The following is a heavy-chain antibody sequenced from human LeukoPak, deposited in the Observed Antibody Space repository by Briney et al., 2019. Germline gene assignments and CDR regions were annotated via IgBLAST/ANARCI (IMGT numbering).Heavy chain of an antibody. V-gene: IGHV3-23*01. Sequence: GGSLRLSCAASGFTFSSYAMSWVRQAPGKGLEWVSSVSGSGGSTYYADSVKGRFTISRDNSKNTLYLQMNSLRAEDTAVYYCARHRVSELYGVYYYYSMDVWGQGTTVTVSS. D-gene: IGHD4-17*01. J-gene: IGHJ6*02. CDR2: VSGSGGST. CDR3: ARHRVSELYGVYYYYSMDV. CDR1: GFTFSSYA.